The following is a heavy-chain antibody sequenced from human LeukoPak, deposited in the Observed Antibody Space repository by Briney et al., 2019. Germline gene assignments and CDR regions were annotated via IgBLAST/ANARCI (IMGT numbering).Heavy chain of an antibody. CDR1: VGSFNGYH. Sequence: PSETLSLTCAVYVGSFNGYHRSWIRHPPGKGLEWIGEINHSGSTNYNPSLKSRVTISVDTSKNQFSLKLSSVTAADTAVYYCARHAVEGKWLQFYYFNYWGQGSPVTVSS. D-gene: IGHD5-24*01. CDR2: INHSGST. J-gene: IGHJ4*02. V-gene: IGHV4-34*01. CDR3: ARHAVEGKWLQFYYFNY.